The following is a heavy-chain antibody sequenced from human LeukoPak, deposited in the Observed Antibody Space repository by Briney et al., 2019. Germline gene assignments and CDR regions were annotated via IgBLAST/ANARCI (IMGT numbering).Heavy chain of an antibody. CDR2: ISSSSSTI. CDR1: GFTFSSYS. CDR3: ARDRPLKGFDY. Sequence: GGSLRLSCAASGFTFSSYSMNWVRQAPGKGLEWVSYISSSSSTIYYAGSVKGRFTISRDNAKNSLYLQMNSLRAEDTAVYYCARDRPLKGFDYWGQGTLVTVSS. J-gene: IGHJ4*02. V-gene: IGHV3-48*01. D-gene: IGHD6-6*01.